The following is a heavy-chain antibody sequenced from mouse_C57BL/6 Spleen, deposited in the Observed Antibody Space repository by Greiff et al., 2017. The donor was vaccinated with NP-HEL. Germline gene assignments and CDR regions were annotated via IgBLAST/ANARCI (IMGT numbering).Heavy chain of an antibody. CDR3: ARDYGSSYDAMDY. D-gene: IGHD1-1*01. V-gene: IGHV3-6*01. CDR2: ISYDGSN. Sequence: EVQLVESGPGLVKPSQSLSLTCSVTGYSITSGYYWNWIRQFPGNKLEWMGYISYDGSNNYNPSLKNRISITRDTSKNQFFLKLNSVTTEDTATYYCARDYGSSYDAMDYWGQGTSVTVSS. CDR1: GYSITSGYY. J-gene: IGHJ4*01.